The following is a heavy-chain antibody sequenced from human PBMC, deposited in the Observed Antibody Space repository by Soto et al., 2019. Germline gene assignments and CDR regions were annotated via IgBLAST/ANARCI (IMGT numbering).Heavy chain of an antibody. CDR3: ARGGGSPYHNHEFDF. V-gene: IGHV4-59*01. J-gene: IGHJ4*02. Sequence: SETLSLTCTVSGGSTSSYYWSWIRQPPGKGLEWIGYIYYSGSTNYNPSLKSRVTISVDTSKNQFSLTLNSVTAADTAVYYCARGGGSPYHNHEFDFWGQGTLVTVSS. CDR2: IYYSGST. D-gene: IGHD6-19*01. CDR1: GGSTSSYY.